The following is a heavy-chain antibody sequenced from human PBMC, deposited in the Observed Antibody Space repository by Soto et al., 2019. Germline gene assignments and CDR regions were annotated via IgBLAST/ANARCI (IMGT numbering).Heavy chain of an antibody. D-gene: IGHD4-17*01. CDR2: IYYSGST. J-gene: IGHJ5*02. CDR3: ASYARQDNWFDP. V-gene: IGHV4-31*03. Sequence: PSETLSLTCTVSGGSISSGGYYWSWIRHHPGKGLEWIGYIYYSGSTYYNPSLKSRVTISVDTSKNQFSLKLSSVTAADTAVYYCASYARQDNWFDPWGQGTLVTVSS. CDR1: GGSISSGGYY.